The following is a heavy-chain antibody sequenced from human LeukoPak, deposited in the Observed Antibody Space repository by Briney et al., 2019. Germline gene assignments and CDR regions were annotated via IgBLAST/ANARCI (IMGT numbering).Heavy chain of an antibody. V-gene: IGHV1-69*05. CDR3: ARVRGGCSSTSCYRWFDP. J-gene: IGHJ5*02. D-gene: IGHD2-2*02. CDR1: GGTFSSYA. CDR2: IIPIFGTA. Sequence: VASVKVSCKASGGTFSSYAISWVRQAPGQGLEWMGGIIPIFGTANYAQKFQGRVTITTDESTSTAYMELSSLRSEDTAVYYCARVRGGCSSTSCYRWFDPWGQGTLVTVSS.